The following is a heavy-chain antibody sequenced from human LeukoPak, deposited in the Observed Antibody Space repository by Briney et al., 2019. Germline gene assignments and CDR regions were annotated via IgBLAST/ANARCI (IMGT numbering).Heavy chain of an antibody. Sequence: GGSLRLSCAASGFTFSDFAMTWVRQAPGKGLEWVSTLLRRGGWAYYADSVKGRFTISRDDSKDTLYLQMNSLRAEDTAMYYCAKDRLASGYSGFDFWGQGTRVTVSS. J-gene: IGHJ4*02. V-gene: IGHV3-23*01. CDR1: GFTFSDFA. CDR3: AKDRLASGYSGFDF. CDR2: LLRRGGWA. D-gene: IGHD3-22*01.